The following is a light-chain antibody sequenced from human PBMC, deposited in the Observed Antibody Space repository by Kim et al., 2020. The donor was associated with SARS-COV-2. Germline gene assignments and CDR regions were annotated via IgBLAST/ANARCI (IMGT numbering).Light chain of an antibody. CDR1: SLRSYY. Sequence: SPELTQDPAVSVALGQTVRITCQGDSLRSYYASWYQQKPGQAPVLVIYGKNNRPSGIPDRFSGSSSGNTASLTITGAQAEDEADYYCNSRDSSGNHHWVFGGGTKVTVL. CDR2: GKN. CDR3: NSRDSSGNHHWV. V-gene: IGLV3-19*01. J-gene: IGLJ3*02.